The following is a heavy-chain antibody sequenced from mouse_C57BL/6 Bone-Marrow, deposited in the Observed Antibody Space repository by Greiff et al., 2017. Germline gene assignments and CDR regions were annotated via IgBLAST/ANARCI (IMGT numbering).Heavy chain of an antibody. V-gene: IGHV8-8*01. CDR2: IWWDDDK. J-gene: IGHJ1*03. D-gene: IGHD2-1*01. Sequence: QVTLKECGPGILQPSQPLSLTCSFSGFSLSTFGMGVGWIRQPSGKGLEWLAHIWWDDDKYYNPALKSRLTISKDTSKNQVFLKIANVDTADTATYYCARTKIYYGNFYWYFDVWGTGTTVTVSS. CDR1: GFSLSTFGMG. CDR3: ARTKIYYGNFYWYFDV.